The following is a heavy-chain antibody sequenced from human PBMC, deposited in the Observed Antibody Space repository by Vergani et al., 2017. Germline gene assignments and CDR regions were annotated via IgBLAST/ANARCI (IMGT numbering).Heavy chain of an antibody. CDR1: GFTFSSYA. CDR3: AKDNGKLLWFGRGGMDV. Sequence: VQLVESGGGVVQPGRSLRLSCAASGFTFSSYAMSWVRQAPGKGLEWVSAISGSGGSTYYADSVKGRFTISRDNSKNTLYLQMNSLRAEDTAVYYCAKDNGKLLWFGRGGMDVWGQGTTVTVSS. D-gene: IGHD3-10*01. J-gene: IGHJ6*02. V-gene: IGHV3-23*04. CDR2: ISGSGGST.